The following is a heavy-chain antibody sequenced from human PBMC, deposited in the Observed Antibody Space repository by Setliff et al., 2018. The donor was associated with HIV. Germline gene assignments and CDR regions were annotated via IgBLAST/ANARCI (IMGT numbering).Heavy chain of an antibody. CDR3: AREHCSGGSCNGFDI. V-gene: IGHV4-4*09. CDR2: IYLSGTT. Sequence: PSETLSLTCTVSGGSISTSYWNWIRQPPGKGLEWIAYIYLSGTTNSNPSLKSRVTISLDTSRNQFSLKLGSVTAADTAMYYCAREHCSGGSCNGFDIWGQGTMVTVSS. CDR1: GGSISTSY. D-gene: IGHD2-15*01. J-gene: IGHJ3*02.